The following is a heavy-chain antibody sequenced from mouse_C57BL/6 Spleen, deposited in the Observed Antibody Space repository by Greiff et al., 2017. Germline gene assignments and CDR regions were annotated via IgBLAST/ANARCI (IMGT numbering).Heavy chain of an antibody. V-gene: IGHV5-17*01. CDR3: ARCGSQYYFDY. J-gene: IGHJ2*01. D-gene: IGHD1-1*02. Sequence: EVKLQESGEGLVKPGGSLKLSCAASGFTFSDYGMHWVRQAPEKGLEWVAYISSGSSTIYSADTVKGRFTISRDNAKNTLFLQMTSLRSEDTAKYYCARCGSQYYFDYWGQGTTLTVSS. CDR2: ISSGSSTI. CDR1: GFTFSDYG.